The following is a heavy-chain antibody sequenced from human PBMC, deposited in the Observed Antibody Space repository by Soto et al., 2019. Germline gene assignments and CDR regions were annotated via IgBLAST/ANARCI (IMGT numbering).Heavy chain of an antibody. V-gene: IGHV3-23*01. CDR2: ISGSGDST. CDR1: GLTFNNYA. Sequence: GGSLRLSCAASGLTFNNYAMNWVRQAPGKGLEWVSGISGSGDSTDYADSVKGRFTISRDNSKNTVYLQMNSLRAEDTAVYYCAKKKFGIYYFDYWGQGTLVTVSS. CDR3: AKKKFGIYYFDY. J-gene: IGHJ4*02. D-gene: IGHD3-16*01.